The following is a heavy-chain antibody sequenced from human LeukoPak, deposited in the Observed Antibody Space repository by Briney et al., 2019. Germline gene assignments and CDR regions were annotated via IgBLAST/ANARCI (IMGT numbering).Heavy chain of an antibody. J-gene: IGHJ5*02. Sequence: SETLSLTCTVSGGSISSSSYYWGWIRQPPGTGLEWIGSIYYSGSTYYNPSLKSRVTISVDTSKNQFSLKLSSVTAADTAVYYCARHPGVVVPAAMPYWFDPWGQGTLVTVSS. CDR3: ARHPGVVVPAAMPYWFDP. CDR2: IYYSGST. CDR1: GGSISSSSYY. V-gene: IGHV4-39*01. D-gene: IGHD2-2*01.